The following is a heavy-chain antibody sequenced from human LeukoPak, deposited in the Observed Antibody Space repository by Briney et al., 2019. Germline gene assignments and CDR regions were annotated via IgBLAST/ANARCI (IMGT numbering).Heavy chain of an antibody. V-gene: IGHV3-7*01. CDR1: GFTFSSYW. Sequence: PGGSLRLSCAASGFTFSSYWMSWVRQAPGKGLEWVANIKQDGSEKYYVDSVKGRFTISRDNAKNSLYLRMNSLRAEDTAVYYCARDVLPARVVVPALPPDYWGQGTLVTVSS. D-gene: IGHD2-2*01. CDR2: IKQDGSEK. J-gene: IGHJ4*02. CDR3: ARDVLPARVVVPALPPDY.